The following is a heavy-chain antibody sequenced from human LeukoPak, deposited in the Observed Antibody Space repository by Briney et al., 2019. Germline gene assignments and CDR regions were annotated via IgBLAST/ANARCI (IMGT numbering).Heavy chain of an antibody. V-gene: IGHV3-7*01. CDR3: ARLGLEVGGPNWFDP. D-gene: IGHD1-1*01. J-gene: IGHJ5*02. CDR2: INPDGRDT. CDR1: GFTFNRCW. Sequence: PGGSLRLSCVVSGFTFNRCWMSWVRQAPGKGLEWVAHINPDGRDTYYVDSVKGRFTISRDNAKNSLYLQMNSLRVEDTAVYYCARLGLEVGGPNWFDPWGQGTLVTVSS.